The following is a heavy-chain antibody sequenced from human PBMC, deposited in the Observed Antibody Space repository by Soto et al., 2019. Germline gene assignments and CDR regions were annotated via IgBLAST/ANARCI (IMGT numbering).Heavy chain of an antibody. CDR3: ATSRVISGSSWYYPPDYYYYYMDV. V-gene: IGHV1-24*01. Sequence: VSVKVSCKVSGYTLTELSMHWVRQAPGKGLEWMGGFDPEDGETIYAQKFQGRVTMTEDTSTDTAYMELSSLRSEDTAVYYCATSRVISGSSWYYPPDYYYYYMDVWGKGTTVTVSS. J-gene: IGHJ6*03. D-gene: IGHD6-13*01. CDR2: FDPEDGET. CDR1: GYTLTELS.